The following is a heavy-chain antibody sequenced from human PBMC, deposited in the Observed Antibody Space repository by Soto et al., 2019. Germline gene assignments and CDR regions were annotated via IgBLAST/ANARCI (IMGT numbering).Heavy chain of an antibody. CDR3: ARSRGPPHYDFWSGYGSNYYYYGMDV. D-gene: IGHD3-3*01. CDR1: GYTFTSYG. J-gene: IGHJ6*02. V-gene: IGHV1-18*01. Sequence: ASVTVSCQASGYTFTSYGISWVRQAPGQGLEWMGWISAYNGNTNYAQKLQGRVTMTTDTSTSTAYMELRSLRSDDTAVYYCARSRGPPHYDFWSGYGSNYYYYGMDVWGQGTTVTVSS. CDR2: ISAYNGNT.